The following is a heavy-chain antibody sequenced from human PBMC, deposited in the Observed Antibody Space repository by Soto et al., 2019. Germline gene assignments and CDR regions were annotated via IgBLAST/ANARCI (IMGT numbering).Heavy chain of an antibody. D-gene: IGHD3-22*01. Sequence: GGSLRLSCAASGFTFSSYAMSWVRQAPGKGLEWVSGISGSGDSTYYADSVKGRFTISRDNSKNTLYLQMNSLRAEDTAVYYCAKSTLVVLVIHEFDSWGQGTLVTVSS. V-gene: IGHV3-23*01. CDR1: GFTFSSYA. CDR2: ISGSGDST. CDR3: AKSTLVVLVIHEFDS. J-gene: IGHJ4*02.